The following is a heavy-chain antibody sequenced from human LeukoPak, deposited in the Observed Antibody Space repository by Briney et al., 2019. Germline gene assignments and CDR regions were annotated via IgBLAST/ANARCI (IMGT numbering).Heavy chain of an antibody. CDR2: IKQDGSEK. V-gene: IGHV3-7*03. J-gene: IGHJ5*02. Sequence: GGSLRLSCGASGFTFSRYWMSWVRQAPGKGLEWAANIKQDGSEKYYVDSVKGRFTISRDNAKNSLYLQMNSLRAEDTAVYYCARDQRLGDYVWGSYRYNWFDPWGQGTLVTVSS. CDR3: ARDQRLGDYVWGSYRYNWFDP. CDR1: GFTFSRYW. D-gene: IGHD3-16*02.